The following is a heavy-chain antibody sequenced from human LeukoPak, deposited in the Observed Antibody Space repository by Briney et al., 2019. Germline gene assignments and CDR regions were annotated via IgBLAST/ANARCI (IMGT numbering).Heavy chain of an antibody. CDR1: GGSFSGYY. V-gene: IGHV4-34*01. J-gene: IGHJ3*02. D-gene: IGHD5-24*01. CDR3: ARERSERWLQLTDAFDI. Sequence: PSETLSLTCAVYGGSFSGYYWSWIRQPPGKGLEWIGVINHSGSTNYNPSLKSRVTISVDTSKNQFSLKLSSVTAADTAVYYCARERSERWLQLTDAFDIWGQGTMVTVSS. CDR2: INHSGST.